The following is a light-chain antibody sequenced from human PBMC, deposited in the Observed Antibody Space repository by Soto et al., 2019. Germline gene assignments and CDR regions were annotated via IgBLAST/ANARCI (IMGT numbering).Light chain of an antibody. J-gene: IGKJ5*01. V-gene: IGKV3-11*01. CDR3: QHRSNWPLT. CDR2: DAS. CDR1: QSVSSY. Sequence: EIVLTQSPATLSLSAGERATLSCRDSQSVSSYLAWYQQKAGQAPRLLIYDASNRATGIPARFSGSGSGTDFTLTISSLEPEDFAVYFCQHRSNWPLTFGQGTRLEIK.